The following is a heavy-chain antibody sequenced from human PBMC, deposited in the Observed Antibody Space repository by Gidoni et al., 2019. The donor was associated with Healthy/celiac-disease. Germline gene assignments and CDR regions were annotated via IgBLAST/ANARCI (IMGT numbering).Heavy chain of an antibody. CDR3: AREGRGLDLGSADWFDP. D-gene: IGHD1-26*01. J-gene: IGHJ5*02. Sequence: QVQLQESGPGLVKPSETLSLTCTVSGGSVSSGSYYWSWIRQPPGKGLEWIGYIYYSGSTNYNPSLKSRVTISVDTSKNQFSLKLSSVTAADTAVYYCAREGRGLDLGSADWFDPWGQGTLVTVSS. CDR2: IYYSGST. V-gene: IGHV4-61*01. CDR1: GGSVSSGSYY.